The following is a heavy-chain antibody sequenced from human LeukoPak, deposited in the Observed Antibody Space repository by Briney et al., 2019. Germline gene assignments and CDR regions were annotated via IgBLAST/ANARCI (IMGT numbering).Heavy chain of an antibody. CDR2: ISSSGTTM. Sequence: GGSLRLSCAASGFTFSSSCINWVRQAPGKGLEWVSYISSSGTTMYYADSVKGRFTISRDNANNSMSLQMNSLRDEDTGFYYCAAAVAGRGFFDYWGQGILVTVSS. J-gene: IGHJ4*02. CDR1: GFTFSSSC. V-gene: IGHV3-48*02. D-gene: IGHD6-19*01. CDR3: AAAVAGRGFFDY.